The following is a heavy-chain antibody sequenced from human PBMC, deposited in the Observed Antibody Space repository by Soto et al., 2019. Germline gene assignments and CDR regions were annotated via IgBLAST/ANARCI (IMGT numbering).Heavy chain of an antibody. CDR2: ISTNSGNT. CDR1: GYRFGTYA. Sequence: ASVKVSCKASGYRFGTYAITWVRQAPGQGLEWVGWISTNSGNTYYAQNFQGRVTLTTDTSTTTAYMEFRSLTSDDTAIYYCARTYNWNSEGFDHWGQGTLVTVSS. J-gene: IGHJ4*02. CDR3: ARTYNWNSEGFDH. V-gene: IGHV1-18*04. D-gene: IGHD1-7*01.